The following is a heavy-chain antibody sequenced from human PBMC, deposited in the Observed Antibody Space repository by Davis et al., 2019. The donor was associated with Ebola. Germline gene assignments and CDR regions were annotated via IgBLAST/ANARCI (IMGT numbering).Heavy chain of an antibody. D-gene: IGHD6-19*01. V-gene: IGHV1-18*01. Sequence: ASVKVSCKASGYTFTSYAMNWVRQAPGQGLEWMGWISAYNGNTNYAQKLQGRVTMTTDTSTSTAYMELRSLRSDDTAVYYCARDESSGSWLRVPRTAFDYWGQGTLITVSS. CDR1: GYTFTSYA. CDR2: ISAYNGNT. J-gene: IGHJ4*02. CDR3: ARDESSGSWLRVPRTAFDY.